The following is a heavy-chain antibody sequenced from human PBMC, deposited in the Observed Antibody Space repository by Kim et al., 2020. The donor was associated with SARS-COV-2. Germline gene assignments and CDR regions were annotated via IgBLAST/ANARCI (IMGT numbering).Heavy chain of an antibody. Sequence: GGSLRLSCAASGFTFDDYAMHWVRQAPGKGLEWVSGISWNSGSIGYADSVKGRFTISRDNAKNSLYLLMNSLRAEDTALYYCAKGSYYGSGSYEDYWGQGTLVTVSS. V-gene: IGHV3-9*01. CDR2: ISWNSGSI. D-gene: IGHD3-10*01. CDR1: GFTFDDYA. J-gene: IGHJ4*02. CDR3: AKGSYYGSGSYEDY.